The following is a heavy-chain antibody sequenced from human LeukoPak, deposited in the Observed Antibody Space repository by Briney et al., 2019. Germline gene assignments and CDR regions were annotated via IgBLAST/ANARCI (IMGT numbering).Heavy chain of an antibody. V-gene: IGHV4-59*01. D-gene: IGHD3-3*01. CDR1: GGSISSYY. CDR3: ARGVTIFGVVGYYMDV. CDR2: IYYSGST. Sequence: SETLSLTCSVSGGSISSYYWNWIRQPPGKGLEWIGYIYYSGSTNYNPSLKSRVTISVDTSKNQFSLKLSSVTAADTAVYYSARGVTIFGVVGYYMDVWGKGTTVTVSS. J-gene: IGHJ6*03.